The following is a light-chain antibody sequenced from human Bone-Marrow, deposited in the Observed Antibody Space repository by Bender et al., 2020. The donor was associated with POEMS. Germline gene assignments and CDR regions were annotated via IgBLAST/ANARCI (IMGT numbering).Light chain of an antibody. CDR3: AAWDAGLSGGV. Sequence: QSVLTQPPSASGTPGQRVTISCSGSNSNIGTNAVNWYQQFPGPAPKLLIYSDTQRPSGVPDRCYAFKSGTSASLAISGLQSEDEADYYCAAWDAGLSGGVFGGGTKLTVL. CDR2: SDT. V-gene: IGLV1-44*01. CDR1: NSNIGTNA. J-gene: IGLJ3*02.